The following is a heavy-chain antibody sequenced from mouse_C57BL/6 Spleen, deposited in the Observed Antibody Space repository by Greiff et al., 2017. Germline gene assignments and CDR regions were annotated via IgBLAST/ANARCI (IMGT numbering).Heavy chain of an antibody. Sequence: QVQLQQSGPELVKPGASVKISCKASGYAFSSSWMNWVKQRPGKGLEWIGRIYPGDGDTNYNGKFKGKATLTADKSSSTAYMQLSSLTSEDSAVYFCASLTGTAFDYWGQGTTLTVSS. J-gene: IGHJ2*01. V-gene: IGHV1-82*01. D-gene: IGHD4-1*01. CDR1: GYAFSSSW. CDR2: IYPGDGDT. CDR3: ASLTGTAFDY.